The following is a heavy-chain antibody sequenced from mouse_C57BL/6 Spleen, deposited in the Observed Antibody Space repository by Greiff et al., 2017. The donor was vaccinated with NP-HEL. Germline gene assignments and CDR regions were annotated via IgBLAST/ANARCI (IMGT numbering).Heavy chain of an antibody. CDR1: GFTFSSYA. CDR2: ISDGGSYT. V-gene: IGHV5-4*01. D-gene: IGHD2-1*01. Sequence: EVQGVESGGGLVKPGGSLKLSCAASGFTFSSYAMSWVRQTPEKRLEWVATISDGGSYTYYPDNVKGRFTISRDNAKNNLYLQMSHLKSEDTAMYYCARDGGGNSHFDYWGQGTTLTVSS. J-gene: IGHJ2*01. CDR3: ARDGGGNSHFDY.